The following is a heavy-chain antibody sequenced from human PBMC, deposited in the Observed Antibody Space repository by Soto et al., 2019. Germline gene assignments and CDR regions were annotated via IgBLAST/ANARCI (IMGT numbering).Heavy chain of an antibody. Sequence: PGGSLRLSCAASGFTFSSYSMNWVRQAPGKGLEWVSSISSSSSYIYYADSVKGRFTISRDNAKNSLYLQMNSLRAEDTAVYYCARESGAARRGYYFDYWGQGTLVTVSS. CDR2: ISSSSSYI. D-gene: IGHD6-6*01. CDR1: GFTFSSYS. CDR3: ARESGAARRGYYFDY. J-gene: IGHJ4*02. V-gene: IGHV3-21*01.